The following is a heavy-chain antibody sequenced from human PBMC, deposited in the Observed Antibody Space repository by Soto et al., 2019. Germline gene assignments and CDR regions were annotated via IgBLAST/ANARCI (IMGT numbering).Heavy chain of an antibody. CDR2: IYYTGGT. CDR3: ARGGSGWAEYFQH. V-gene: IGHV4-30-4*08. J-gene: IGHJ1*01. Sequence: QVQLQESGPGLVAPSQTLSLTCTVSGGSIGSTDSYWSWIRRPPGKGLEWIGYIYYTGGTFYNPSLKSRLTISLETSSNQFSLTLTSVTATDTGIYYCARGGSGWAEYFQHWGQGTLVAVSS. CDR1: GGSIGSTDSY. D-gene: IGHD6-25*01.